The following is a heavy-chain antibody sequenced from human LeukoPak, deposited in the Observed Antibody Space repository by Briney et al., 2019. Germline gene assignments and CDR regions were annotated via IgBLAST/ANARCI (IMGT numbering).Heavy chain of an antibody. CDR2: IYTGGST. D-gene: IGHD5-24*01. V-gene: IGHV4-61*02. CDR3: ARDLGWLPFQF. Sequence: PSQTLSLTCTVSGGSISSGSFYWSWVRQPAGRGLEWIGRIYTGGSTNYNPSLESRVTISVDTSKNQFSLKLNSVTAADSAVYYCARDLGWLPFQFWGQGTLVIVSS. CDR1: GGSISSGSFY. J-gene: IGHJ1*01.